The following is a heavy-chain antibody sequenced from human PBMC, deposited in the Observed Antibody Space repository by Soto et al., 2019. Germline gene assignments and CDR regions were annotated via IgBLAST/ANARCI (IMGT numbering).Heavy chain of an antibody. J-gene: IGHJ2*01. D-gene: IGHD2-2*01. CDR2: TSYRGST. V-gene: IGHV4-31*03. CDR1: GGSISSYGYY. CDR3: ARVPYWYFDL. Sequence: QVQLQESGPGLVKPSQTLSLTCTVSGGSISSYGYYWSWIRQHPGKGLEWIGYTSYRGSTYYNSSLQSRVTISADTSKTQFSLRLSSVTAADTGVYYCARVPYWYFDLWGRGTLVTVSS.